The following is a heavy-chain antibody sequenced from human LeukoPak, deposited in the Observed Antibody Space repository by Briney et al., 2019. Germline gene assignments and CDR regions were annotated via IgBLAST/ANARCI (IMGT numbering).Heavy chain of an antibody. CDR2: IKNDGAVK. Sequence: GGSLRLSCAASGFTFSYHWMTWVRQAPGKGLEWVANIKNDGAVKNYVDSVKGRFTISRDNAKNSLYLQMNSLRAEDTAVYYCAKELGGYSSWGQGTLVTVSS. CDR3: AKELGGYSS. V-gene: IGHV3-7*03. J-gene: IGHJ4*02. CDR1: GFTFSYHW. D-gene: IGHD5-18*01.